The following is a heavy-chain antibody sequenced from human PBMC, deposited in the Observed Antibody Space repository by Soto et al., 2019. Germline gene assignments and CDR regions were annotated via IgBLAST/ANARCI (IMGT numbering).Heavy chain of an antibody. D-gene: IGHD4-17*01. J-gene: IGHJ4*02. V-gene: IGHV4-39*01. Sequence: QLQLQESGPGLVKPSETLSLTCTVTGGSISRSHNFWGWIRQPPGKGLELIGSIFYSGTTYNNPSLDSRVPLSGDTSRNQFSLKLNSVTAADTAVYDCARYYGDYKNYFDYWGQGTLVNVSS. CDR2: IFYSGTT. CDR1: GGSISRSHNF. CDR3: ARYYGDYKNYFDY.